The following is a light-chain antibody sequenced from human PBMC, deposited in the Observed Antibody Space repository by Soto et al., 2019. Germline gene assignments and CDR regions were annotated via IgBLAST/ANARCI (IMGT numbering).Light chain of an antibody. CDR3: QQFHTYPWT. Sequence: DVQLTQSPSLLSASVGDRVTITCRASQGITNYLAWYQQKPGKAPKPLIYTASTLQSGVPSRFSGSGAGAEFTLTITGLQPEDFATYFCQQFHTYPWTFGQGTKVEIK. V-gene: IGKV1-9*01. CDR1: QGITNY. J-gene: IGKJ1*01. CDR2: TAS.